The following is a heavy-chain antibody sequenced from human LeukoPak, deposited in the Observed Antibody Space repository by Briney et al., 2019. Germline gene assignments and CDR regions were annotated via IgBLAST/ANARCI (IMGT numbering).Heavy chain of an antibody. CDR3: ARNQRYFDY. J-gene: IGHJ4*02. D-gene: IGHD1-14*01. CDR1: GFTFSSYG. CDR2: IWYDGSNK. Sequence: PGGSLRLSCAASGFTFSSYGMHWVRQAPSKGLEWVAVIWYDGSNKFYADSVKGRFTISRDNSKNTLYLQMNSLRAEDTAVYYCARNQRYFDYWGQGTLVTVSS. V-gene: IGHV3-33*01.